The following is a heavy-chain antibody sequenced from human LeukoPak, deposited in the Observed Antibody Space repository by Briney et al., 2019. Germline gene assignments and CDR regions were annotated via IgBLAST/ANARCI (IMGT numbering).Heavy chain of an antibody. D-gene: IGHD3-22*01. Sequence: SETLSLTCAVYGGSFSGYYWSWIRQPPGKGLEWIGEISHSGSTNYNPSLKSRVTISVDTSKNQFSLKLSSVTAADTALYYCARATYDYDSSPFDIWGQGTMVTVSS. CDR2: ISHSGST. V-gene: IGHV4-34*01. J-gene: IGHJ3*02. CDR3: ARATYDYDSSPFDI. CDR1: GGSFSGYY.